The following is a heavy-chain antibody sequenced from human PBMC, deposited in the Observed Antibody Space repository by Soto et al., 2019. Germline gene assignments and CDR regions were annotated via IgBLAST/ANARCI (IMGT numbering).Heavy chain of an antibody. V-gene: IGHV3-30*18. D-gene: IGHD3-9*01. CDR3: AKHFDEDLDWYCDL. J-gene: IGHJ2*01. Sequence: QVQLVESGGGVVQPGRSLRLSCAASGFTFSSYGMHWVRQAPGKGLEWVAVISYDGSNKYYADSVKGRFTISRDNSKNTLYLQMNSLSADDTAVYYCAKHFDEDLDWYCDLWGRGTLVTVSS. CDR2: ISYDGSNK. CDR1: GFTFSSYG.